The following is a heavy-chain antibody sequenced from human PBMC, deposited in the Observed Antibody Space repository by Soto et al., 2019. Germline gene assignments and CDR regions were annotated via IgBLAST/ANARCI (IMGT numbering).Heavy chain of an antibody. V-gene: IGHV1-69*06. CDR3: ARVLRFLEWLPYYYYYGMDV. D-gene: IGHD3-3*01. Sequence: QVQLVQSGAEVKKPGSSVKVSCKASGGTFSSYAISWVRQAPGQGLEWMGGIIPIFGTANYAQKFQGRVTITADKATSTAYMELSSLRSEDTAVYYCARVLRFLEWLPYYYYYGMDVWGQGTTVTVSS. CDR2: IIPIFGTA. J-gene: IGHJ6*02. CDR1: GGTFSSYA.